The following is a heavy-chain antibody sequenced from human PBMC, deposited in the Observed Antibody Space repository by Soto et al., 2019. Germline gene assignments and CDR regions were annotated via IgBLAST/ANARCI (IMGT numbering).Heavy chain of an antibody. V-gene: IGHV4-59*01. CDR2: IYYSGST. Sequence: QVQLQESGPGLVKPSETLSLTCTVSGGSISSYYWNWIRQPPGKGLEWIGYIYYSGSTNYNPSLKSRVTISVDTSKNPFSLKLSSVTAADTAVYYCAREGTTVDSYYYYGMDVWGQGTTVTVSS. CDR1: GGSISSYY. J-gene: IGHJ6*02. CDR3: AREGTTVDSYYYYGMDV. D-gene: IGHD1-1*01.